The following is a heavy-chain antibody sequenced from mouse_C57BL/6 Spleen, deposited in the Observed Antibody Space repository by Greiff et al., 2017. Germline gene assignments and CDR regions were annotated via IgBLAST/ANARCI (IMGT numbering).Heavy chain of an antibody. D-gene: IGHD2-4*01. V-gene: IGHV1-22*01. CDR1: GYTFTDYN. Sequence: EVHLVESGPELVKPGASVKMSCKASGYTFTDYNMHWVKQSHGKSLEWIGYINPNNGGTSYNQKFKGKATLTVNKSSSTAYMELRSLTSEDSAVYYCAIYDYDDGDYAMDYWGQGTSVTVSS. CDR2: INPNNGGT. J-gene: IGHJ4*01. CDR3: AIYDYDDGDYAMDY.